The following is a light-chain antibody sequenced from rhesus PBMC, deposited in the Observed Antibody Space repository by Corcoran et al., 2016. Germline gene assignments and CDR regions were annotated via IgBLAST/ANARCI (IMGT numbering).Light chain of an antibody. CDR3: QHYGSRQFT. Sequence: DLQMTQSPSSLSASVGDTVTMTCRASQSISSWLAWYQQKPGKAPNLLIYKASTLQSGVPSRFSGSGSGTDFTLTISSLQSEDFATYYCQHYGSRQFTFGPGTKLDI. J-gene: IGKJ3*01. CDR1: QSISSW. CDR2: KAS. V-gene: IGKV1-22*01.